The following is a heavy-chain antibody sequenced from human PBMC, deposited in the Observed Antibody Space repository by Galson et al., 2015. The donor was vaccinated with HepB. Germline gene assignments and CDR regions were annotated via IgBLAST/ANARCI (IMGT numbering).Heavy chain of an antibody. Sequence: SLRLSCAASGFTFSSYGMHWVRQAPGKGLEWVAVIWYDGSNKYYADSVKGRFTISRDNSKNTLYLQMNSLRAEDTAVYYCARGRNPGGVPEWASYYYGMDVWGQGTTVTVSS. D-gene: IGHD1-14*01. CDR2: IWYDGSNK. J-gene: IGHJ6*02. CDR3: ARGRNPGGVPEWASYYYGMDV. CDR1: GFTFSSYG. V-gene: IGHV3-33*01.